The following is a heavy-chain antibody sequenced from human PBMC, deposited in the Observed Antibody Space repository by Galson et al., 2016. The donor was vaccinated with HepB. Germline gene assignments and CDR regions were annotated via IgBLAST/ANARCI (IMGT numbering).Heavy chain of an antibody. CDR2: INRDGDEK. J-gene: IGHJ6*01. CDR3: ARGTGMGG. CDR1: GFTFTSNW. V-gene: IGHV3-7*01. Sequence: SLRLSCAASGFTFTSNWMNWVRQAPGMGLEWVASINRDGDEKYYVDFVKGRFTISRDNAKNSLYLQMNSLGAEDTAVYYRARGTGMGGWGQGTTVTVSS.